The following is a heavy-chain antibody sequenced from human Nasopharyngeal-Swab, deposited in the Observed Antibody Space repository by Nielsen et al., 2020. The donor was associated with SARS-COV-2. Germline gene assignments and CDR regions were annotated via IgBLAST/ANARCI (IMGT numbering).Heavy chain of an antibody. D-gene: IGHD3-3*01. CDR1: GYSFTTYW. CDR2: IAPRDSYT. V-gene: IGHV5-10-1*01. CDR3: ARLPSPFSSGS. J-gene: IGHJ5*02. Sequence: GESLKISCKGSGYSFTTYWITWVRQLPGKGLEWMGLIAPRDSYTTYSPSFQGHVTISADKSIRTAYLQWSSLKASDTAMYYCARLPSPFSSGSWGQGTLVTVSS.